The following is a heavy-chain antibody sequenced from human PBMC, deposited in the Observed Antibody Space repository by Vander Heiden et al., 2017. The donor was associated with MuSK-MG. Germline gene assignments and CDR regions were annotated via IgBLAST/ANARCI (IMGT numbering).Heavy chain of an antibody. CDR1: GGSFSGYY. D-gene: IGHD2-2*01. CDR3: ARGGGYCSSTSCYHMDV. J-gene: IGHJ6*03. Sequence: QVQLQQWGAGLLKPSETLSLTCAVYGGSFSGYYWSWIRQPPGKGLEWIGEINHSGSTNYNPSLKSRVTISVDTSKNQFSLKLSSVTAADTAVYYCARGGGYCSSTSCYHMDVWGKGTTVTVSS. V-gene: IGHV4-34*01. CDR2: INHSGST.